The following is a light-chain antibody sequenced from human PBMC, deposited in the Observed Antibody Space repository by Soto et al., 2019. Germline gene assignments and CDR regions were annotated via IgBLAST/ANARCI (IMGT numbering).Light chain of an antibody. CDR1: SSDVGGYSY. CDR2: EVS. V-gene: IGLV2-14*01. CDR3: SSFSSITREV. J-gene: IGLJ2*01. Sequence: QSALTQPASVSGSPGQSITISCTGTSSDVGGYSYVSWYQQHPGKTPKLMIYEVSNRPSGVSHRFSGSKSGNTASLTISGLQTEYEADYYFSSFSSITREVFGGGTKLTVL.